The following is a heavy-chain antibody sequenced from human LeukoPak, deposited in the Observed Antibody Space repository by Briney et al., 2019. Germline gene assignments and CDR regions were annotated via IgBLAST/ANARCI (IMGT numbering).Heavy chain of an antibody. CDR2: INPSGGST. J-gene: IGHJ4*02. D-gene: IGHD6-19*01. Sequence: ASEKVSCKASGYTVTSYYMHGVRQATGQGLEWMGMINPSGGSTSYAQKFQGRVTMTRDTSTSTVYMELSSLRSEDTAVYYCARDAGGWSYFDYWGQGTLVTVSS. V-gene: IGHV1-46*01. CDR1: GYTVTSYY. CDR3: ARDAGGWSYFDY.